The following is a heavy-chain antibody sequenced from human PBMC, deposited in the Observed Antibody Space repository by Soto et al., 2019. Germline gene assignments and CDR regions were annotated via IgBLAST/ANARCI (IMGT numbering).Heavy chain of an antibody. D-gene: IGHD3-3*01. Sequence: SETLSLTCTVSGSSISSYYWSWIRQPPGKRLEWIGYIYYNGSTNYNPSLKSRLTISVDSSKNQFSLKLRSVTAADTAVYSCARGAQGSLEWFPNYYYYYYMDVWGKGTTVTVSS. V-gene: IGHV4-59*01. J-gene: IGHJ6*03. CDR3: ARGAQGSLEWFPNYYYYYYMDV. CDR1: GSSISSYY. CDR2: IYYNGST.